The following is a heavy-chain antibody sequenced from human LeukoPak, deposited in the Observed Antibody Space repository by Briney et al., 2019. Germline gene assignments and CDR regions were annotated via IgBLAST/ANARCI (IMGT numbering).Heavy chain of an antibody. Sequence: PSETLSLTCTVSGGSINNGGYYWSWIRQHPGKGLEWIGYIYYSGSSYYNPSLKSRVTISVDTSKNQFSLKLSSVTAADTAVYYCARVPRRPQTYSGSYHQIDYWGQGTLVTVSS. CDR3: ARVPRRPQTYSGSYHQIDY. CDR1: GGSINNGGYY. CDR2: IYYSGSS. V-gene: IGHV4-31*03. J-gene: IGHJ4*02. D-gene: IGHD1-26*01.